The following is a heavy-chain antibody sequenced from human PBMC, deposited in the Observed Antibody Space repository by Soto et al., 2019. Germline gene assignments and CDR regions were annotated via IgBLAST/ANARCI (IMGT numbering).Heavy chain of an antibody. CDR2: IYAVGLT. Sequence: GGSLRLSCAASGLSVTNTSMSWVRQAPGKGLEWVSLIYAVGLTYYADSVKDRFTLSRDNSKNTLSLEMNNLRAEDTAIYFCARDNGDGYYHYDYWGQGTLVTVSS. CDR3: ARDNGDGYYHYDY. D-gene: IGHD2-8*01. J-gene: IGHJ4*02. CDR1: GLSVTNTS. V-gene: IGHV3-66*01.